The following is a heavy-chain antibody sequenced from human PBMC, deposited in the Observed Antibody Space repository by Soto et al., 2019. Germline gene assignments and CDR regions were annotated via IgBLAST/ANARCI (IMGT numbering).Heavy chain of an antibody. CDR3: ARDVTVASYSFDF. Sequence: QVQLVQSGAEVKRPGSSVKVSCKASGGTFNNYALSWVRQAPGQGLEWMGGIIPIFNSANYAQKFQGRVTITADDSTSTAYMELRSLRPDDTAVYYCARDVTVASYSFDFWGQGTLVTVS. CDR1: GGTFNNYA. J-gene: IGHJ4*02. D-gene: IGHD5-12*01. CDR2: IIPIFNSA. V-gene: IGHV1-69*01.